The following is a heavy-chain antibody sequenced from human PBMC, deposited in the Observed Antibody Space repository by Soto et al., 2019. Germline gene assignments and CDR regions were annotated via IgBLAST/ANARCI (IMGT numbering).Heavy chain of an antibody. V-gene: IGHV1-2*02. J-gene: IGHJ5*02. CDR1: GYTFTDFF. D-gene: IGHD1-26*01. CDR2: INPNSGAT. Sequence: ASVKVSCKAYGYTFTDFFLHWLRQAPGQGLEWMGWINPNSGATNYAQKFQGRVTMTRDTSVNTAYMELSRLRSDDTAVYYCAKDKILPSTIYGGAYNCFDPWGQGTLVTVSS. CDR3: AKDKILPSTIYGGAYNCFDP.